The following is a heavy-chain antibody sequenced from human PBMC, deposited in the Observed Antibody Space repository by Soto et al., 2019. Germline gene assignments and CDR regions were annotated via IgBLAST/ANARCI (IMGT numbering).Heavy chain of an antibody. D-gene: IGHD2-15*01. V-gene: IGHV3-33*01. CDR3: ARDPLEVVVAAFGGTTAPDY. J-gene: IGHJ4*02. Sequence: GGSLRLSCAASGFTFSSYGMHWVRQAPGKGLEWVAVIWYDGSNKYYADSVKGRFTISRDNSKNTLYLQMNSLRAEDTAVYYCARDPLEVVVAAFGGTTAPDYWGQGTLVTVSS. CDR1: GFTFSSYG. CDR2: IWYDGSNK.